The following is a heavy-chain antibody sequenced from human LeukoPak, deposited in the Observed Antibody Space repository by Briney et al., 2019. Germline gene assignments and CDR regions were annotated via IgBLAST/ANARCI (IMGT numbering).Heavy chain of an antibody. CDR2: AHTSGST. Sequence: SETLSLTCTVSGGSISSGSYYWSWIRQPAGKGLEWIGRAHTSGSTNYNPSLKSRVIISVDTSKNQFSLKLISVTAADTAVYYCAREGIYGDYRHWGQGTLVTVSS. CDR1: GGSISSGSYY. J-gene: IGHJ4*02. D-gene: IGHD4-17*01. V-gene: IGHV4-61*02. CDR3: AREGIYGDYRH.